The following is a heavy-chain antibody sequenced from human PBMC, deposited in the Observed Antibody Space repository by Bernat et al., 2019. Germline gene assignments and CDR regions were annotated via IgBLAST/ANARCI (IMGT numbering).Heavy chain of an antibody. D-gene: IGHD6-13*01. Sequence: EVQLVESGGGLVQPGGSLRLSCAASGFTFSSYDMYWVRQATGKGLEWVSAIGTAGDTYYPGSVKGRFTISRENAKNSLYLQMNSLRAGDTAVYYCARGGIAAAGTGFDYWGQGTLVTVSS. J-gene: IGHJ4*02. CDR2: IGTAGDT. CDR1: GFTFSSYD. V-gene: IGHV3-13*04. CDR3: ARGGIAAAGTGFDY.